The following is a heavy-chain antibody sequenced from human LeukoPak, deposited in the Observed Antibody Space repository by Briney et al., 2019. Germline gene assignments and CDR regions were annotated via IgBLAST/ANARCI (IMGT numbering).Heavy chain of an antibody. Sequence: GGSLRLSCAASGFTFSSYWMHWVRQAPGKGLVWVSRVNTDGSSTNYADSVMGRFTISRDNAKNTLYLQMSSLRAEDTAVYYCTRPTRSLAALYWGQGTLVTVSS. CDR1: GFTFSSYW. J-gene: IGHJ4*02. D-gene: IGHD6-6*01. CDR2: VNTDGSST. CDR3: TRPTRSLAALY. V-gene: IGHV3-74*01.